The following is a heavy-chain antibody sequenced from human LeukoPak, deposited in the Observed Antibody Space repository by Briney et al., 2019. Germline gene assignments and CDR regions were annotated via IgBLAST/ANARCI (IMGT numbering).Heavy chain of an antibody. J-gene: IGHJ4*02. D-gene: IGHD2-2*01. CDR2: ISSSSSYI. V-gene: IGHV3-21*01. Sequence: GGSLRLSCAASGFTFSSYSMNWVRQAPGKGLEWVSSISSSSSYIYYADSVKGRFTISRDNAKNPLYLQMNSLRAEDTAVYYRAKGASDIVVVTSIYYFDYWGQGTLVTVSS. CDR1: GFTFSSYS. CDR3: AKGASDIVVVTSIYYFDY.